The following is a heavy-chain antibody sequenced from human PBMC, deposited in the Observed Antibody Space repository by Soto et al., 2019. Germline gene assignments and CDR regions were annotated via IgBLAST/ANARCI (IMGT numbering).Heavy chain of an antibody. CDR3: ARDGGKVDFDN. J-gene: IGHJ4*02. V-gene: IGHV3-7*01. CDR1: GFTFSNYW. D-gene: IGHD2-15*01. CDR2: IGRDGSEE. Sequence: EVKLVESGGGLVQAGGSLRLSCAVSGFTFSNYWMSWVRQAPGRGLEWVANIGRDGSEEYYVDSAKGRFTISRDNANNSLHLQMSSLRAEDTGVYYCARDGGKVDFDNWGQGTLVTVSS.